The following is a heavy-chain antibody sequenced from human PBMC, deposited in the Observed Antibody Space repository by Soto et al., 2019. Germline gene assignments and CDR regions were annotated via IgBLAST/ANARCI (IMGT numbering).Heavy chain of an antibody. Sequence: GGSLRLSCAASGFTFSSYAMHWVRQAPGKGLEWVAVISYDGSNKYYADSVKGRFTISRDNSKNTLYLQMNSLRAEDTAVYYCARDSRYCSGGSCYGPVYYFDYWGQGTLVTASS. CDR3: ARDSRYCSGGSCYGPVYYFDY. J-gene: IGHJ4*02. V-gene: IGHV3-30-3*01. CDR1: GFTFSSYA. CDR2: ISYDGSNK. D-gene: IGHD2-15*01.